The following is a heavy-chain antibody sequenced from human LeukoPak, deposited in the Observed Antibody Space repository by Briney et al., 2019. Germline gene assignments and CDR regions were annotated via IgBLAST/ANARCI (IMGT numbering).Heavy chain of an antibody. CDR2: IYYSGST. J-gene: IGHJ5*02. CDR1: GGSISSYY. Sequence: PSETLSLTCTVSGGSISSYYWSWIRQPPGKGLEWIGYIYYSGSTNYNPSLKSRVTISVDTSKNQFSLKLSPVTAADTAVYYCAREWPDKRARYFDWLEGFDPWGQGTLVTVSS. CDR3: AREWPDKRARYFDWLEGFDP. V-gene: IGHV4-59*01. D-gene: IGHD3-9*01.